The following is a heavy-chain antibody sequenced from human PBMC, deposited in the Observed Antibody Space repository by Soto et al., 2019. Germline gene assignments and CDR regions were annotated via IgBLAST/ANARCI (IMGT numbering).Heavy chain of an antibody. CDR2: INAGNGNT. D-gene: IGHD3-3*01. CDR3: AREEAYYDFWSGYEWFDP. Sequence: QVQLVQSGAEVKKPGSSVKVSCKASGGTFSSYAISWVRQAPGQGLEWMGGINAGNGNTKYSQKFQGRVTITRDTSASTAYMELSSLRSEDTAVYYCAREEAYYDFWSGYEWFDPWGQGTLVTVSS. J-gene: IGHJ5*02. V-gene: IGHV1-3*01. CDR1: GGTFSSYA.